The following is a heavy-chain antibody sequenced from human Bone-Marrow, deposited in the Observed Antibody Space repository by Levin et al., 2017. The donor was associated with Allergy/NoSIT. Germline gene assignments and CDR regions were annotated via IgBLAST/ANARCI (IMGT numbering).Heavy chain of an antibody. CDR3: ASGTSGTFDH. CDR2: IYPDDSDT. Sequence: AGGSLRLSCKAYGYSVTSYWIGWVRQMPGKGLEWMGIIYPDDSDTRYSPSFQGQVTISADKSINSAYLQWSSLQASDTGIYYCASGTSGTFDHWGQGTLVTVSS. J-gene: IGHJ4*02. V-gene: IGHV5-51*01. CDR1: GYSVTSYW. D-gene: IGHD3-10*01.